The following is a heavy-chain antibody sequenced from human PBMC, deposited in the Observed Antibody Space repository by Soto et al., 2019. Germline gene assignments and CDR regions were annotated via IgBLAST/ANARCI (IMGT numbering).Heavy chain of an antibody. Sequence: QVQLVQSGAEVKKPGSSVNVSCKASGGTFSSYAISWLRQAPGQGPEWMGGVVPILETTIYAQKFLGRMTITADESTTTVFMELRGLTSDDPAVYYCPKAAGRDGYSWPILSFAMDGGGRGATVTVSS. CDR3: PKAAGRDGYSWPILSFAMDG. CDR2: VVPILETT. D-gene: IGHD4-4*01. CDR1: GGTFSSYA. J-gene: IGHJ6*02. V-gene: IGHV1-69*01.